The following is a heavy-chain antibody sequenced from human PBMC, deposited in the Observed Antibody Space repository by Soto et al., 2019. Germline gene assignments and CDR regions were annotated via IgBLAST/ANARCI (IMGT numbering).Heavy chain of an antibody. Sequence: VQLVESGGTVVQPGGSLRLSCVGSGFTFSSYGMHWVRQAPGKGLECVAVISDTGSSHYYAASVEGRFTISRENSKNTLSLHMDRLRVEDTALYYCAKDRGGDCPDNSCYFGADYWGQGTPVTVSS. V-gene: IGHV3-30*18. D-gene: IGHD2-2*01. CDR1: GFTFSSYG. CDR2: ISDTGSSH. J-gene: IGHJ4*02. CDR3: AKDRGGDCPDNSCYFGADY.